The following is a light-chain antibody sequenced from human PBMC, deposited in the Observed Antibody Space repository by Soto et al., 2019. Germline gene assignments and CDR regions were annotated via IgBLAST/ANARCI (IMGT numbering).Light chain of an antibody. Sequence: EIVLTQSPATLSLSPGERATLSCRASQTFSSHLAWYQQKPGQAPRLLIYDASKSATGISARLSGRGYGTDFTLTISSLEPEDFAVYYGQQRSSWPPVITFGQGTRREIK. J-gene: IGKJ5*01. CDR1: QTFSSH. V-gene: IGKV3-11*01. CDR2: DAS. CDR3: QQRSSWPPVIT.